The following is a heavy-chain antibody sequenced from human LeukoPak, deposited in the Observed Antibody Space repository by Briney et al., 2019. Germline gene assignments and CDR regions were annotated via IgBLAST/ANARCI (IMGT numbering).Heavy chain of an antibody. V-gene: IGHV4-31*03. D-gene: IGHD6-19*01. CDR2: IYYSGST. CDR3: ARDLSASVADFDY. Sequence: PSQTLSLTCTVSGGSISSGGYYWSWIRQHPGRGLEWIGYIYYSGSTYNNPSLKSRVTISVDTSKNQFSLKLSSVTAADTAVYYCARDLSASVADFDYWGQGTLVTVSS. CDR1: GGSISSGGYY. J-gene: IGHJ4*02.